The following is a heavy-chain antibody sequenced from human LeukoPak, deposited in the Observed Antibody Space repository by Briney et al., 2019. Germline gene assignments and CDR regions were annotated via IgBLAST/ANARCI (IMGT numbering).Heavy chain of an antibody. CDR3: ARDRGSSWYVDY. CDR2: INPSSGGT. D-gene: IGHD6-13*01. J-gene: IGHJ4*02. V-gene: IGHV1-2*02. Sequence: ASVKVSCKTSGYSFTSYYIHWVRQAPGQGLDWMGWINPSSGGTEYAQKFQGRVTMTGDTSISTAYMELSRLRSDDTAVYYCARDRGSSWYVDYWGQGTLVTVSS. CDR1: GYSFTSYY.